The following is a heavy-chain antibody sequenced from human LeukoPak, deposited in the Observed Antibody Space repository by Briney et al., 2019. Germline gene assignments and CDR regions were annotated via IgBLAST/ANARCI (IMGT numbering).Heavy chain of an antibody. CDR2: IWFGGSKK. D-gene: IGHD6-19*01. CDR3: ARDRGWYSDY. J-gene: IGHJ4*02. V-gene: IGHV3-33*01. CDR1: GFTFSSFG. Sequence: GGSLRLSCAASGFTFSSFGMHWVRQAPGQGLEWVAVIWFGGSKKHYADSVQGRFTISRDNSKNTLFLQMDSLRADDTAIYHCARDRGWYSDYWGQGTLVTVSS.